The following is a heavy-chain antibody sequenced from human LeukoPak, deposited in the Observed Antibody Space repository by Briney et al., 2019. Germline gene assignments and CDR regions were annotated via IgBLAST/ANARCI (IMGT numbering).Heavy chain of an antibody. CDR1: GFTFSSYA. J-gene: IGHJ4*02. CDR2: ISSNGGST. V-gene: IGHV3-64*01. Sequence: GGPLRLSCAASGFTFSSYAMHWVRQAPGKGLEYVSAISSNGGSTYYANSVKGRFTISRDNSKNTLYLQMGSLRAEDMAVYYCAREYCSGGSCYFDYWGQGTLVTVSS. CDR3: AREYCSGGSCYFDY. D-gene: IGHD2-15*01.